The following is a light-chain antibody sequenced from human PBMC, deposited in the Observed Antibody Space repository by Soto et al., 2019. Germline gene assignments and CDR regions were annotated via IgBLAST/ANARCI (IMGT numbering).Light chain of an antibody. V-gene: IGKV1-5*01. J-gene: IGKJ1*01. CDR2: DAS. CDR1: QSISRW. CDR3: QQYNGYSTWT. Sequence: DIQLTQSPSTLSASVGDRVTIACRASQSISRWLAWYQQKPGKAPKVLIWDASSLHSGVPPRFSGSGSGTEFTLTISSLQPDDFATYYCQQYNGYSTWTFGQGTKVDIK.